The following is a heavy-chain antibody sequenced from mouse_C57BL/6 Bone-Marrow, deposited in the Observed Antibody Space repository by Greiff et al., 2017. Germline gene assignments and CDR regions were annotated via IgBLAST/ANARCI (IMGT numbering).Heavy chain of an antibody. V-gene: IGHV1-81*01. Sequence: QVQLQQSGAELARPGASVKLSCKASGYTFTSYGISWVKQRTGQGLEWIGEIYPRSGNTYYNEKFKGKATLTADKSSSTAYMELRSLTSEDSAVYVWKRGGLRRWGYFDVWGTGTTVTVSS. CDR1: GYTFTSYG. CDR3: KRGGLRRWGYFDV. D-gene: IGHD2-2*01. CDR2: IYPRSGNT. J-gene: IGHJ1*03.